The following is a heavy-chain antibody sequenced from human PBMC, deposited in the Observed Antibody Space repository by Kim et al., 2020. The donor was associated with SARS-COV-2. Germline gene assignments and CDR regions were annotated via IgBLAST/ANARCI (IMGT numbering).Heavy chain of an antibody. J-gene: IGHJ4*02. Sequence: SETLSLTCTVSGGSISSSSYYWGWIRQPPGKGLEWIGSIYYSGSTYYNPSLKSRVTISVDTSKNQFSLKLSSVTAADTAVYYCARLRGGRTKYSSSWYPYYFDYWGQGTLVTVSS. CDR3: ARLRGGRTKYSSSWYPYYFDY. CDR2: IYYSGST. V-gene: IGHV4-39*01. CDR1: GGSISSSSYY. D-gene: IGHD6-13*01.